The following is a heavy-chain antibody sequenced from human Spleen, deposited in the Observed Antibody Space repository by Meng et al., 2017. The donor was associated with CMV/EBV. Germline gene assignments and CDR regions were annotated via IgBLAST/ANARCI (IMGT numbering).Heavy chain of an antibody. D-gene: IGHD3-10*01. Sequence: ASVKVSCKASGYTFLSYGITWVRQAPGQGLEWMGWISVYNGDTNYAQKLQGRVTMTTVTSTSTAYLELRSLRSDDTAVYYCARAGPYGSGSYYPYDPWGQGTLVTVSS. J-gene: IGHJ5*02. CDR1: GYTFLSYG. CDR3: ARAGPYGSGSYYPYDP. V-gene: IGHV1-18*01. CDR2: ISVYNGDT.